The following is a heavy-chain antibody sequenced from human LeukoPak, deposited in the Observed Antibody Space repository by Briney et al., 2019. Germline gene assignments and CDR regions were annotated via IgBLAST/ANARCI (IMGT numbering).Heavy chain of an antibody. Sequence: GGSLRLSCAASGFTFSTYWVHWVRQAPGKGLEWVANIKQDGSEKNYVDSVKGRFTISRDNAKNSLYPQMNSLRAEDTAVYYCARDLDSYGWFDYWGQGTLVTVSS. CDR3: ARDLDSYGWFDY. CDR2: IKQDGSEK. D-gene: IGHD5-18*01. V-gene: IGHV3-7*01. J-gene: IGHJ4*02. CDR1: GFTFSTYW.